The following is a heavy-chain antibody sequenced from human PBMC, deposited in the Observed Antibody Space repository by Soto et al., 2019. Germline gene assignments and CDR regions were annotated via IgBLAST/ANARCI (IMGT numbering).Heavy chain of an antibody. J-gene: IGHJ3*01. CDR2: IKPDNGHT. CDR3: AVDLLSVGPRAYDALEV. CDR1: GFTFSDNL. V-gene: IGHV1-3*01. Sequence: QVQRVQSGAEVRKPGASVNISCRASGFTFSDNLINWVRQAPGQSLEWMGWIKPDNGHTRYSQTFQGIVTITRHSSTNIADVEETDLTSEDPAVYYAAVDLLSVGPRAYDALEVCGLGTMVIVSS. D-gene: IGHD2-8*02.